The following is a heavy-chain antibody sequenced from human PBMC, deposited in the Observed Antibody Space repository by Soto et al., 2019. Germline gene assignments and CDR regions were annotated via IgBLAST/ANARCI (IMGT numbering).Heavy chain of an antibody. CDR3: AIQYPVVGHFDY. V-gene: IGHV4-39*01. CDR1: GGSISISSYY. Sequence: SETLSLTCTVSGGSISISSYYWGWIRQPPGKGLEWIGSIYYSGSIYYNPSLKSRVTISLDTSKNQLSLKLSSVTAAETAVYYCAIQYPVVGHFDYWGQGTLVTVSS. J-gene: IGHJ4*02. D-gene: IGHD2-15*01. CDR2: IYYSGSI.